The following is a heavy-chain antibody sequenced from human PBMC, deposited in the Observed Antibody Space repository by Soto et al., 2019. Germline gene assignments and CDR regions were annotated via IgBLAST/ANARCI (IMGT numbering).Heavy chain of an antibody. CDR2: FDPEDGET. CDR3: ARDRGDSYASSEGPIWFDA. D-gene: IGHD3-22*01. V-gene: IGHV1-24*01. CDR1: GYALTELS. J-gene: IGHJ5*02. Sequence: ASVNGACKVAGYALTELSMHWVRQAPGKGHEWMGGFDPEDGETIYAQKFQGRVTMTEDTSTDTAYMELSSLRSEDTAVYYCARDRGDSYASSEGPIWFDASGQGTLLTLSS.